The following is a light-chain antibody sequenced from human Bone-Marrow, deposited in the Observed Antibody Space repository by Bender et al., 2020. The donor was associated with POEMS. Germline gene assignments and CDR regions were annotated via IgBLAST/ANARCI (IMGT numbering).Light chain of an antibody. V-gene: IGLV1-44*01. J-gene: IGLJ6*01. Sequence: QSVLTQPPSASGTPGQRVTISCSGGSSNIGAHAVNWYQHLPGTAPKLLIYSSHRRPSEVPDRFSGSRSGTSASLAISGLQSEDEADYYCSSYAGSNNLLFGGGTKVTVL. CDR1: SSNIGAHA. CDR3: SSYAGSNNLL. CDR2: SSH.